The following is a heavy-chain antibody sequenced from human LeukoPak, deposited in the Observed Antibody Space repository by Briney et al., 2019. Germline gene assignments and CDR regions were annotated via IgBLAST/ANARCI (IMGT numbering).Heavy chain of an antibody. CDR2: ISGSGGST. J-gene: IGHJ6*02. Sequence: GGSLRLSCAASGFTFSSYAMSWVRQAPGKGLEWVSAISGSGGSTYYADSVKGRFTISRDNSKNTLYLQMNSLRAEDTAVYYCAKDGPGKSGSYYCYGMDVWGQGTTVTVSS. CDR1: GFTFSSYA. V-gene: IGHV3-23*01. D-gene: IGHD1-26*01. CDR3: AKDGPGKSGSYYCYGMDV.